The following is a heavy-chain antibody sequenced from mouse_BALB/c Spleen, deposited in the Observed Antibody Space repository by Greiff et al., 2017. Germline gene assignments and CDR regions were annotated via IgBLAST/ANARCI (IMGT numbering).Heavy chain of an antibody. V-gene: IGHV5-17*02. CDR1: GFTFSSFG. Sequence: EVQLQESGGGLVQPGGSRKLSCAASGFTFSSFGMHWVRQAPEKGLEWVAYISSGSSTIYYADTVKGRFTISRDNPKNTLFLQMTSLRSEDTAMYYCASGYDDAMDYWGQGTSVTVAS. D-gene: IGHD2-14*01. J-gene: IGHJ4*01. CDR2: ISSGSSTI. CDR3: ASGYDDAMDY.